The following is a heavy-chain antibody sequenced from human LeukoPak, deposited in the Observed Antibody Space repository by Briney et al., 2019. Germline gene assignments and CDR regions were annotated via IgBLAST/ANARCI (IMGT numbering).Heavy chain of an antibody. J-gene: IGHJ6*02. CDR2: IWYDGSNK. CDR1: GFTFSSYG. Sequence: PGRSLRLSCAASGFTFSSYGMHWVRQAPGKGLEWVAVIWYDGSNKYYADSVKGRFTISRDNSKNTLYLQMNSLRAEDTAVYYCARELLSLQGYYYGMDVWGQGTTVTVSS. V-gene: IGHV3-33*08. D-gene: IGHD3-10*01. CDR3: ARELLSLQGYYYGMDV.